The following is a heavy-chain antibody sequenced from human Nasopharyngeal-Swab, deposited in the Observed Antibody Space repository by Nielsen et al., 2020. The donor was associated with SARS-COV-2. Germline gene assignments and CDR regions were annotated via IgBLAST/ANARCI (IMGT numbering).Heavy chain of an antibody. V-gene: IGHV1-3*01. CDR2: INAGNGNT. CDR1: GGTFSSYA. D-gene: IGHD3-10*01. J-gene: IGHJ3*02. CDR3: ARDGWFGEIDAFDI. Sequence: ASVKVSCKASGGTFSSYAMHWVRQAPGQRLEWMGWINAGNGNTKYSQKFQGRVTITRDTSASTAYMELSSLRSEDTAVYYCARDGWFGEIDAFDIWGQGTMVTVSS.